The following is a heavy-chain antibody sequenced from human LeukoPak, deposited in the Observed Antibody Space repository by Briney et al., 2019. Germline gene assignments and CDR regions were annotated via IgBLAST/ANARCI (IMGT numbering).Heavy chain of an antibody. D-gene: IGHD4-17*01. J-gene: IGHJ4*02. Sequence: GGSLRLSCAASGFTVSSNYMSWVRQAPGKGLEWVSVIYSGGNTYYADSVVGRFTISRDNSKNTLYLQMNSLRAEDTAVYYCARSVENDYGDYKYYFDYWGQGTLVTVSS. CDR3: ARSVENDYGDYKYYFDY. CDR1: GFTVSSNY. V-gene: IGHV3-66*01. CDR2: IYSGGNT.